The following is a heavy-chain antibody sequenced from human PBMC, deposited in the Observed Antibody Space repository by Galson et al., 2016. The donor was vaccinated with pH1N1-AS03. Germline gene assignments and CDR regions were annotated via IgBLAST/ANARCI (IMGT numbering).Heavy chain of an antibody. Sequence: PALVKPTQSLTLTCTFSGFSLRTSGMGVGWIRQSPGEALERLALIYWNDDERYNPSLKNRLTIAKDASKNQVVLTMTNMDPVDTATYYCPHGILANYDFWSGPFNWFDPWGQGILVTVS. D-gene: IGHD3-3*01. CDR2: IYWNDDE. J-gene: IGHJ5*02. CDR1: GFSLRTSGMG. CDR3: PHGILANYDFWSGPFNWFDP. V-gene: IGHV2-5*01.